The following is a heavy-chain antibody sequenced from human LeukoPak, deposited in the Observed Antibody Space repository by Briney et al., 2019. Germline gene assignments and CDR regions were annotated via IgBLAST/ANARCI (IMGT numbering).Heavy chain of an antibody. D-gene: IGHD4-17*01. V-gene: IGHV3-30*04. Sequence: GGSLRLSCAASGFTFSSYAMHWVRQAPGKGLEWVAVIPYDGSNKYYADSVKGRFTISRDNSKNTLYLQRSSLRAEDTAVYYCARDRAYGVHSLNWFDPWGQGTLVTVSS. CDR3: ARDRAYGVHSLNWFDP. CDR2: IPYDGSNK. J-gene: IGHJ5*02. CDR1: GFTFSSYA.